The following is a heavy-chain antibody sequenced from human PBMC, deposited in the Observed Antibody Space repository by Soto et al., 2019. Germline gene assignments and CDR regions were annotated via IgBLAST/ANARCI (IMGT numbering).Heavy chain of an antibody. Sequence: PSETLSLTCTVSGDSINSGYSSWSWVRQSPGKGLEWIGYIYYSGSTYYKPSLKSRLIISIDTPRNQFSLKLTSATAADTAVYVCARVAPDLRYFDSWGQGSLVTVSS. V-gene: IGHV4-30-4*01. CDR3: ARVAPDLRYFDS. CDR2: IYYSGST. J-gene: IGHJ4*02. CDR1: GDSINSGYSS.